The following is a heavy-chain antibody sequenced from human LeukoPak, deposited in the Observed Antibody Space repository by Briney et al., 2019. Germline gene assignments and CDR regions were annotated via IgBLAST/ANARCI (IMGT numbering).Heavy chain of an antibody. V-gene: IGHV1-18*01. J-gene: IGHJ5*02. CDR3: ARDQLSRGVWFDP. CDR1: GYTFTSYG. D-gene: IGHD1-1*01. CDR2: ISVYNGNT. Sequence: AASVKVSCKASGYTFTSYGISWVRQAPGQGLEWMGWISVYNGNTNYAQKLQGRVTMTTDTSTSTAYMELRSLRSDDTAVYYCARDQLSRGVWFDPWGQGTLVIVSS.